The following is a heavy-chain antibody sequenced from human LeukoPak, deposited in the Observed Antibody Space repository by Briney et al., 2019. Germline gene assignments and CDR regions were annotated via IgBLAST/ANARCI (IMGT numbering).Heavy chain of an antibody. J-gene: IGHJ4*02. D-gene: IGHD6-19*01. CDR3: ATPQNPYSSGWYWYFDY. CDR1: GFTVSGNY. Sequence: GGSLRLSCAASGFTVSGNYMSWVRQAPGKGLEWVSIIYGSGDTCYADSVKGRFTISRDNSKNTLYLQMNSLRAEDTAVYYCATPQNPYSSGWYWYFDYWGQGTLVTVSS. CDR2: IYGSGDT. V-gene: IGHV3-66*01.